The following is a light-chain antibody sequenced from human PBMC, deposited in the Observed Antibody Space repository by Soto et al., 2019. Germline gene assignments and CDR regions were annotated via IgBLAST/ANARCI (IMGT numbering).Light chain of an antibody. J-gene: IGKJ1*01. CDR2: RAS. CDR1: QSINSN. Sequence: IEMTQSPATLSVSPGERATLSCRASQSINSNLAWYQHKPGQAPRLLMFRASIRATGFPARFSGSQSGTEFNITISSLPSKDSAIYNCQQDNNRPRARFGAGTPVEIX. CDR3: QQDNNRPRAR. V-gene: IGKV3-15*01.